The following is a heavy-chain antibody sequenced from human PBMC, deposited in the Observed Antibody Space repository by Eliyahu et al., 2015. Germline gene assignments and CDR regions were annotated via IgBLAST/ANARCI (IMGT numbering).Heavy chain of an antibody. J-gene: IGHJ6*02. Sequence: QVQLVQSGAEVKKPGSXVKVSCKASGGTFTXFGISWVRQAPGQGLEWMGGIIPKFGTTNYAQKFQGRVTITADKSTSTAYMELSSLRSEDKAVYFCARDGKIAAVLPGTYYYYGMDVWGQGTTVTVSS. D-gene: IGHD6-13*01. CDR3: ARDGKIAAVLPGTYYYYGMDV. CDR1: GGTFTXFG. V-gene: IGHV1-69*06. CDR2: IIPKFGTT.